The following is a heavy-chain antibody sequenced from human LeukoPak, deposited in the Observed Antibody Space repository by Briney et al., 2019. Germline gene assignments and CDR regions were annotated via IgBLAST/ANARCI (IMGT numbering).Heavy chain of an antibody. D-gene: IGHD3-10*01. J-gene: IGHJ4*02. Sequence: PGGSLRLSCAASGFSFTNAWMSWVRQAPGKGLDWVGRIKSKTDGGTIDYAAPVQGRFTISRDDSKNTLFLQMNSLKIEDTAVYYCTTVTLRPVGLWGQGTLVTVSS. CDR1: GFSFTNAW. V-gene: IGHV3-15*05. CDR2: IKSKTDGGTI. CDR3: TTVTLRPVGL.